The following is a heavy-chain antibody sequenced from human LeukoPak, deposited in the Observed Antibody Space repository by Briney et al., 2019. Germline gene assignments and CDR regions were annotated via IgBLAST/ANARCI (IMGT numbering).Heavy chain of an antibody. CDR2: IYTSGST. D-gene: IGHD4-17*01. V-gene: IGHV4-4*07. Sequence: PSETLSLTCTVSGGSISSYYWSWIRQPAGKGLEWIGRIYTSGSTNYNPSLKSRVTMSVDTSKNQFSLKLSSVTAADTAVYYCARATTVTTNYYYGMDVWGQGTTVTVSS. CDR1: GGSISSYY. CDR3: ARATTVTTNYYYGMDV. J-gene: IGHJ6*02.